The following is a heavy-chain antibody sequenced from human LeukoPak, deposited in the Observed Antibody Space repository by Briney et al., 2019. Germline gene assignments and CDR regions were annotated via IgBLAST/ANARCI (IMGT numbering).Heavy chain of an antibody. CDR2: IYTSGST. D-gene: IGHD6-13*01. CDR3: ARGGSKAAGTFDY. J-gene: IGHJ4*02. Sequence: NPLETLSLTCTVSGGSISGYYWSWIRQPAGKGLEWIGHIYTSGSTNYNPSLKSRVTMSVDTSKNQFSLKLTSVTAADTAVYYCARGGSKAAGTFDYWGQGTLVTVFS. V-gene: IGHV4-4*07. CDR1: GGSISGYY.